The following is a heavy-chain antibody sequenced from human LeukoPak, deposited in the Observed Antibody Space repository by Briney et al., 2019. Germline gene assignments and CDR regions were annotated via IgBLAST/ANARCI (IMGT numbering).Heavy chain of an antibody. D-gene: IGHD5-12*01. Sequence: GGSLRLSCAASGFTFSAYSMTWVRQAPGKGLEWISYVGISSGNTKYADSVKGRFTISGDKAKNSLYLQMNSLRVEDTAVYYCARDYEYAFDNWGQGTLVTVSS. V-gene: IGHV3-48*01. CDR3: ARDYEYAFDN. CDR2: VGISSGNT. CDR1: GFTFSAYS. J-gene: IGHJ4*02.